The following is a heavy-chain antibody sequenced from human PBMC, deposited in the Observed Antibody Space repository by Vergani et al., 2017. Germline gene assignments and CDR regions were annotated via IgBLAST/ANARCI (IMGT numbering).Heavy chain of an antibody. D-gene: IGHD6-25*01. CDR2: ISFDGTTK. CDR3: TKGPQQRLNVLDN. CDR1: GYTFGHFD. Sequence: QEQLLQSGGGVVQPGGSLRLSCIGSGYTFGHFDMHWVRQAPGKGLAWVAVISFDGTTKYYADSVKGRFTISRDNSKKMLYLEMNSLRNDDTALYYCTKGPQQRLNVLDNWGQGTLVTVSS. V-gene: IGHV3-30*18. J-gene: IGHJ4*01.